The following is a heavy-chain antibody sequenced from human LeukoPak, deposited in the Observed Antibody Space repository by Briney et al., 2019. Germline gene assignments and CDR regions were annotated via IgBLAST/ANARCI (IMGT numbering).Heavy chain of an antibody. V-gene: IGHV3-23*01. Sequence: GGSLRLSCAVSGITLSNYGMGWVRQAPGKGLEWVAGISDSGGRTNYADSVKGRFTISRDNPKNTLYLQMNSLRAEDTAVYFCAKGGKADYWGQGTLVTVSS. CDR3: AKGGKADY. CDR2: ISDSGGRT. D-gene: IGHD3-16*01. CDR1: GITLSNYG. J-gene: IGHJ4*02.